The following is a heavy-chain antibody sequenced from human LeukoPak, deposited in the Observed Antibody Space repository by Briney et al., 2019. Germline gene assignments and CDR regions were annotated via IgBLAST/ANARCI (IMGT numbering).Heavy chain of an antibody. V-gene: IGHV4-31*03. CDR2: IYYSGST. D-gene: IGHD2-15*01. J-gene: IGHJ6*02. Sequence: SETLSLTCTVSGGSISSSSYYWGWIRQPPGKGLEWIGYIYYSGSTYYNPSLRSRVTISVDTSKNQFSLKLSSVTAADTAVYYCAHLVVVAAKPHYYYGMDVWGQGTTVTVSS. CDR1: GGSISSSSYY. CDR3: AHLVVVAAKPHYYYGMDV.